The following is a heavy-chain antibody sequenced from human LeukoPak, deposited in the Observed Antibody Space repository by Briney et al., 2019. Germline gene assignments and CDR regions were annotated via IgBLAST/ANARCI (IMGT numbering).Heavy chain of an antibody. CDR3: ARDLVTVTKGFDI. J-gene: IGHJ3*02. D-gene: IGHD4-17*01. V-gene: IGHV4-59*11. CDR2: ISYIGTT. CDR1: GDSFSSHY. Sequence: KPSETLSLTCAVSGDSFSSHYWTWIRQPPGRGLEWIGYISYIGTTNHNPSLKSRVTISIDTSKNQFSLKLSSVTTADTAVYYCARDLVTVTKGFDIWGLGTMVSVSS.